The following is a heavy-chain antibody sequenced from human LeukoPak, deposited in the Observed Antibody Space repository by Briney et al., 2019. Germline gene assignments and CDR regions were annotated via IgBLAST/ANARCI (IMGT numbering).Heavy chain of an antibody. CDR1: GFTFSTYW. CDR2: IKEDGSDT. Sequence: GGSLRLSCAASGFTFSTYWMDWVRQAPGKGLEWVASIKEDGSDTNYAGSVRGRFTVSRDNTKNSLYLQMNSLRADDTAVYYCASDRAYSQFDYWGQGTLVTVSS. CDR3: ASDRAYSQFDY. D-gene: IGHD2-15*01. J-gene: IGHJ4*02. V-gene: IGHV3-7*01.